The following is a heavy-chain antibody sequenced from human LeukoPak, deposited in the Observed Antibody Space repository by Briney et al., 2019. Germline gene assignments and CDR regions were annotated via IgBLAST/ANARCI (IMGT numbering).Heavy chain of an antibody. CDR2: INPSGGST. V-gene: IGHV1-46*01. J-gene: IGHJ5*02. CDR1: GYTFTSYY. D-gene: IGHD3-3*01. CDR3: ARAYYDFWSGPRFDP. Sequence: ASVKVSCKASGYTFTSYYMHWVRQAPGQGLEWMGIINPSGGSTSYAQKFQGRVTMTRDTATSTVYMELSSLRSEDTAVYYCARAYYDFWSGPRFDPWGQGTLVTVSS.